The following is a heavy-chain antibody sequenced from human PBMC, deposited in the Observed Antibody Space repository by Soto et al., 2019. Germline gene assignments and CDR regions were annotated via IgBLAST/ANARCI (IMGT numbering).Heavy chain of an antibody. CDR2: IIPIFGTA. CDR3: ERGSLGYSRGWTEYYYYGMDV. CDR1: GGSFSIYA. Sequence: SVKVPCKASGGSFSIYAISWVRQAPGQVLEWMGGIIPIFGTANYAQKFQGRFTITADESTSTAYMELSSLRSEDTAVYYCERGSLGYSRGWTEYYYYGMDVWGQGTTVTV. V-gene: IGHV1-69*13. J-gene: IGHJ6*02. D-gene: IGHD6-19*01.